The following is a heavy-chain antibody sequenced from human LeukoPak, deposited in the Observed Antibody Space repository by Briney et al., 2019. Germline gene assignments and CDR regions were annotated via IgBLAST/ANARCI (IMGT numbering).Heavy chain of an antibody. CDR2: IYYSGST. Sequence: PSETLSLTCTLSGGSISSYYWRWIRQPPGKGLEWIGYIYYSGSTNYNPSLKSRVTISVDTSKNQFSLKLSSVTAADTAVYYCARIMDYYDSSGYFFDYWGQGTLVTVSS. J-gene: IGHJ4*02. V-gene: IGHV4-59*08. CDR3: ARIMDYYDSSGYFFDY. CDR1: GGSISSYY. D-gene: IGHD3-22*01.